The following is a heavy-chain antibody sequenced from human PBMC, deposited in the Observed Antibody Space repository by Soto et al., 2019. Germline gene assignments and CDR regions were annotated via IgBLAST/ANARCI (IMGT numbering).Heavy chain of an antibody. D-gene: IGHD3-10*01. J-gene: IGHJ2*01. CDR3: AKDTYTYPVRKVWFCDY. V-gene: IGHV3-23*01. CDR1: GFTFRKYA. Sequence: EVRLLESGGGLVKPGGSRRLSCAASGFTFRKYAMRWVRLPPGKGLEWVSSRSANAGITDYADCVKGRFTISRDNFQNILYLQMDSLRGDDTSLYFCAKDTYTYPVRKVWFCDYCGRCTLVTVSS. CDR2: RSANAGIT.